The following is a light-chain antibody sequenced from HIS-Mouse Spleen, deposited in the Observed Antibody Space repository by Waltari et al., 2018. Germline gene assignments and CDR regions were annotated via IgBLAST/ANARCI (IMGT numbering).Light chain of an antibody. Sequence: EIVLTQSPATLSLSPGERATLSCRASQSVSSDLAWYQQKPVQAPRLLIYDASNRATGIPARFSGSGSGTDFTLTISSLEPEDFAVYYCQQRSNWPPGVTFGPGTKVDIK. CDR3: QQRSNWPPGVT. CDR2: DAS. CDR1: QSVSSD. V-gene: IGKV3-11*01. J-gene: IGKJ3*01.